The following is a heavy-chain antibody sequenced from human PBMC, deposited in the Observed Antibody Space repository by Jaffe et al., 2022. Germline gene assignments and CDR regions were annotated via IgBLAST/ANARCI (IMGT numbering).Heavy chain of an antibody. CDR1: GGSFSGYY. CDR2: INHSGST. CDR3: ARGRGLVLLWFREERESFDY. Sequence: QVQLQQWGAGLLKPSETLSLTCAVYGGSFSGYYWSWIRQPPGKGLEWIGEINHSGSTNYNPSLKSRVTISVDTSKNQFSLKLSSVTAADTAVYYCARGRGLVLLWFREERESFDYWGQGTLVTVSS. D-gene: IGHD3-10*01. J-gene: IGHJ4*02. V-gene: IGHV4-34*01.